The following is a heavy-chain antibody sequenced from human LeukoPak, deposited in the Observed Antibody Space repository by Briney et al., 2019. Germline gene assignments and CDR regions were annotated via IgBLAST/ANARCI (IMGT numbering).Heavy chain of an antibody. CDR2: ISSSSSTI. J-gene: IGHJ5*02. CDR3: ARDGSSGWTYNWFDP. CDR1: GFTFSSYS. V-gene: IGHV3-48*01. D-gene: IGHD6-19*01. Sequence: GGSLRLSCAASGFTFSSYSMNWVRQAPGKGLEWVSYISSSSSTIYYADSVKGRFTISRDNAKNSLYLQMNSLRAEDTAVYYSARDGSSGWTYNWFDPWGQGTLVTVSS.